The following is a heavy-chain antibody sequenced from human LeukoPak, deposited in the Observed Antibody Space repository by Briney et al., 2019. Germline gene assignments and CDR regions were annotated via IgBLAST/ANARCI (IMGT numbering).Heavy chain of an antibody. V-gene: IGHV1-69*02. CDR1: GSSFSRYT. CDR2: IIPINNMI. CDR3: ARGGVAGLEGVDY. D-gene: IGHD6-19*01. Sequence: ASVKVSCKVSGSSFSRYTISWVRQAPRQGLEWMGRIIPINNMINYAQNFQDRVTITADKPTSTAYMELSSLRSEDTAIYYCARGGVAGLEGVDYWGQGTLVTVSS. J-gene: IGHJ4*02.